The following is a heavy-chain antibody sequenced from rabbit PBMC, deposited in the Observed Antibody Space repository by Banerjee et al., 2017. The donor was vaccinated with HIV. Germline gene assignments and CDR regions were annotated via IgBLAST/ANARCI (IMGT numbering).Heavy chain of an antibody. CDR1: GIDFSSYYY. V-gene: IGHV1S45*01. D-gene: IGHD8-1*01. Sequence: QQQLEESGGGLVQPEGSLALTCKASGIDFSSYYYMCWVRQAPGKGLELIGFINTLGSAYYASWAKGRFTISKTSSTTVTLQMASLTAADTATYFCARGEAGGGYDFNLWGPGTLVTVS. J-gene: IGHJ4*01. CDR2: INTLGSA. CDR3: ARGEAGGGYDFNL.